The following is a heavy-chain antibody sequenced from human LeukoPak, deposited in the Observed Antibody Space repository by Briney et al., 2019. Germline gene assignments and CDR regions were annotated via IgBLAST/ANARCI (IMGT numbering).Heavy chain of an antibody. CDR2: FDPEDGET. CDR1: GYTLTELS. Sequence: EASVKVSCKVSGYTLTELSMHWVRQAPGKGLEWMGGFDPEDGETIYAQKFQGRVTITRDTSASTAYMELSSLRSEDTAVYYCARDTGALADSSGYYVWFDPWGQGTLVTVSS. V-gene: IGHV1-24*01. CDR3: ARDTGALADSSGYYVWFDP. D-gene: IGHD3-22*01. J-gene: IGHJ5*02.